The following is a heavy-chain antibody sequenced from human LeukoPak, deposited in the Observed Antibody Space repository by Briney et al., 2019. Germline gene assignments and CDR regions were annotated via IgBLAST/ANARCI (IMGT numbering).Heavy chain of an antibody. Sequence: SETLSLTCTVSGGSVSSGSYYWSWIRQPPGKGLEWIGYIYYSGSTNYNPSLKSRVTISVDTSKNQFSLKLSSVTAADTAVYYCARGIDWGAKYYFDYWGQGTLVTVSS. CDR1: GGSVSSGSYY. J-gene: IGHJ4*02. CDR3: ARGIDWGAKYYFDY. CDR2: IYYSGST. D-gene: IGHD7-27*01. V-gene: IGHV4-61*01.